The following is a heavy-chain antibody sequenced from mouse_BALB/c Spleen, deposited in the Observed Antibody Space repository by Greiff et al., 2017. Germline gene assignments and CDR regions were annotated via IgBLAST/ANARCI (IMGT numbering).Heavy chain of an antibody. J-gene: IGHJ2*01. CDR2: INPSSGYT. CDR3: ARSGYGNYDFDD. CDR1: GYTFTSYT. Sequence: QVQLQQSAAELARPGASVKMSCKASGYTFTSYTMHWVKQRPGQGLEWIGYINPSSGYTEYNQKFKDKTTLTADKSSSTAYMQLSSLPSEDSAVYYCARSGYGNYDFDDWGQGTTLTVSS. D-gene: IGHD2-10*02. V-gene: IGHV1-4*02.